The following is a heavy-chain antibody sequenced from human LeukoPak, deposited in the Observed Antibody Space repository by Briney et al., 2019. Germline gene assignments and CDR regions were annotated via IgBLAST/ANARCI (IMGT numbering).Heavy chain of an antibody. Sequence: SGGSLRLSCEASGFTFSYYAMHWVRQAPGKGLEWVAVIWSDGSKKYYPDSVKGRLTISRDNSENTLYLQMNSLRAEDTAVYYCARGDIVATRFFDYWGQGTLVTVSS. V-gene: IGHV3-33*08. J-gene: IGHJ4*02. CDR1: GFTFSYYA. D-gene: IGHD5-12*01. CDR2: IWSDGSKK. CDR3: ARGDIVATRFFDY.